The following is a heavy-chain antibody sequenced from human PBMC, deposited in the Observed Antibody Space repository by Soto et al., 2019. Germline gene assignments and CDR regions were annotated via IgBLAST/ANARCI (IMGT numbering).Heavy chain of an antibody. D-gene: IGHD1-26*01. CDR3: ARVVSGRDPGNPGSAFDI. J-gene: IGHJ3*02. CDR2: IKEDGSEI. Sequence: PGGSLRLSCVASGFAFSRYWLTWVRQAPGKGLEWLANIKEDGSEIYYVDSVKGRFTTSRDNAKNSLYLQMNSLRAEDTAVYYCARVVSGRDPGNPGSAFDIWGQGTMVTVSS. CDR1: GFAFSRYW. V-gene: IGHV3-7*03.